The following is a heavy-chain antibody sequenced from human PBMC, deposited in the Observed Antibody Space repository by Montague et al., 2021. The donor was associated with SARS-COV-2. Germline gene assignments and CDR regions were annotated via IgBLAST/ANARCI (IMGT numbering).Heavy chain of an antibody. D-gene: IGHD4-17*01. Sequence: SETLSLTCTVSGGSISSSSYYWGWIRQPPGKGLEWIGSIYYSGSTYYNPSLKSQVTISVDTSKNQFSLKLSSVTAADTAVYYCARDYGDYGSGYYYGMDVWGQGTTVTVSS. J-gene: IGHJ6*02. CDR3: ARDYGDYGSGYYYGMDV. CDR1: GGSISSSSYY. V-gene: IGHV4-39*07. CDR2: IYYSGST.